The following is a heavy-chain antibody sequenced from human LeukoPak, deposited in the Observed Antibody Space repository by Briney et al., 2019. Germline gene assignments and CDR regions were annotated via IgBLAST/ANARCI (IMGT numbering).Heavy chain of an antibody. CDR1: GGSFSGYY. V-gene: IGHV4-34*01. CDR3: ARSWLAIHNWFDP. CDR2: INHSGST. Sequence: SETLSLTCAVYGGSFSGYYWSWIRQPPGKGLEWIGEINHSGSTNYNPSLKSRVTISVDTSKNQFSLKLISVTAADTAVYYCARSWLAIHNWFDPWGQGTLVTVSS. D-gene: IGHD2-21*01. J-gene: IGHJ5*02.